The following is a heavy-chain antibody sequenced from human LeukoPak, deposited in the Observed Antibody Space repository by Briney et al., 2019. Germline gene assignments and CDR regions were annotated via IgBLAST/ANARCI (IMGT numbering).Heavy chain of an antibody. V-gene: IGHV3-30*18. Sequence: PGGSLRLSCAASGFTFSSYGMHWVRQAPGKGLEWVAVISCDGSNKYYADSVKGRFTISRDNSKNTLYLQMNSLRAEDTAVYYCANESPGYSSSWYVYWGQGTLVTVSS. CDR2: ISCDGSNK. D-gene: IGHD6-13*01. J-gene: IGHJ4*02. CDR3: ANESPGYSSSWYVY. CDR1: GFTFSSYG.